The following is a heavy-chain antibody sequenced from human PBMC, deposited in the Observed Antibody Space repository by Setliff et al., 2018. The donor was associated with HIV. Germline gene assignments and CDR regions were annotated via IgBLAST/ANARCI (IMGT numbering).Heavy chain of an antibody. CDR1: GGSINNYY. CDR3: AKRAVQDGTVTSSNWFES. V-gene: IGHV4-4*09. Sequence: SETLSLTCTVSGGSINNYYWSWIRQPPGKGLEWIGYVYTSGSTNYNPSLTSRVTMSTDTPNNRFALKLTSVTAADTAVYYCAKRAVQDGTVTSSNWFESWGQGTLVTVSS. D-gene: IGHD1-7*01. CDR2: VYTSGST. J-gene: IGHJ5*01.